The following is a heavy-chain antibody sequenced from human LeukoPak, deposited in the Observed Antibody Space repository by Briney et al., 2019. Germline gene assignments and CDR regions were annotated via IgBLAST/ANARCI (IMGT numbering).Heavy chain of an antibody. V-gene: IGHV3-15*01. CDR1: GFTFSNAW. Sequence: GGSLRLSCAASGFTFSNAWMSWVRQAPGKGLEWGGRIKSKTDGGTTDYAAPVKGRFTISRDDSKNTLYLQMNSLKTEDTAVYYCTTDPLYSYGSIDYWGQGTLVTVSS. D-gene: IGHD5-18*01. CDR3: TTDPLYSYGSIDY. CDR2: IKSKTDGGTT. J-gene: IGHJ4*02.